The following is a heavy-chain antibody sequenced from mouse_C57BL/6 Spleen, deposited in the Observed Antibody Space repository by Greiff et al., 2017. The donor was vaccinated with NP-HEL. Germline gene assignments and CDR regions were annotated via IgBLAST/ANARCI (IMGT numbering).Heavy chain of an antibody. CDR2: ISDGGSYT. Sequence: EVKLVESGGGLVKPGGSLKLSCAASGFTFSSYAMSWVRQTPEKRLEWVATISDGGSYTYYPDNVKGRFTISRDNAKNNLYLQMSHLNSADTAMYYCARGGGYDYDYAMDYWGQGTSVTVSS. J-gene: IGHJ4*01. D-gene: IGHD2-4*01. CDR1: GFTFSSYA. CDR3: ARGGGYDYDYAMDY. V-gene: IGHV5-4*03.